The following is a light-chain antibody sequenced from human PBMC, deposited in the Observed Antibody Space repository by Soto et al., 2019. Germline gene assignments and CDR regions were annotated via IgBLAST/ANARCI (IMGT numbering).Light chain of an antibody. CDR1: SSNVGSYKL. V-gene: IGLV2-14*02. Sequence: QSALTQPASVSGSPGQSITISCTGTSSNVGSYKLVSWYQQHPGKAPKLMIFEVNKRPSGVSNRFSGSKSGNTASLAIGGLRSEDEADYYCAAWDDSLSGVVFGGGTKLTVL. CDR2: EVN. J-gene: IGLJ2*01. CDR3: AAWDDSLSGVV.